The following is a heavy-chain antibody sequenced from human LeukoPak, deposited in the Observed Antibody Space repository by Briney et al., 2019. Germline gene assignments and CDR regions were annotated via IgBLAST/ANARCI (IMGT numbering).Heavy chain of an antibody. V-gene: IGHV3-23*01. D-gene: IGHD4-23*01. J-gene: IGHJ4*02. CDR3: AKRVGGSPYYFDY. CDR1: GFTFSTYG. Sequence: GGSLRLSCAASGFTFSTYGMSWVRQAPEKGLEWVSTIGAATYYADSVKGRFIISRDNSKNTLYLQMNSLGAEDTAIYYCAKRVGGSPYYFDYWGQGTPVTVSS. CDR2: IGAAT.